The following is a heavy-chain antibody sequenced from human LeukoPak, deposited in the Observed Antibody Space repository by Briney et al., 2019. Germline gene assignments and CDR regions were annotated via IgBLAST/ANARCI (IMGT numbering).Heavy chain of an antibody. V-gene: IGHV4-59*01. CDR1: GGSISSYY. D-gene: IGHD6-6*01. CDR2: IYYSGST. CDR3: ARVGIAARPFFDY. J-gene: IGHJ4*02. Sequence: SETLSLICNVTGGSISSYYWSWIRHAPGKGLEWIGYIYYSGSTNYNPSLKSRVTISVDTSKNQFSLKLSSVTAADTAVYYCARVGIAARPFFDYWGQGTLVTVSS.